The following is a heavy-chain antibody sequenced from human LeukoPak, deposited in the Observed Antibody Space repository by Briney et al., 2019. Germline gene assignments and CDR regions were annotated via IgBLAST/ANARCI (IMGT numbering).Heavy chain of an antibody. D-gene: IGHD5-18*01. CDR2: IIPIFGTA. CDR3: ARAIQLRLPLYYYYGMDV. CDR1: GGTFSSYA. J-gene: IGHJ6*02. V-gene: IGHV1-69*13. Sequence: SVKVSCKASGGTFSSYAISWVRQAPGQGLEWMGGIIPIFGTANYAQKFQGRVTITADESTSTAYMELSSLRSEDTAVYYCARAIQLRLPLYYYYGMDVWGQGTTVTVSS.